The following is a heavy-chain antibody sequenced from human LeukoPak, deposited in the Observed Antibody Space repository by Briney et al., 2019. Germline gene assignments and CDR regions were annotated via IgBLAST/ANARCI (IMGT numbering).Heavy chain of an antibody. CDR2: ISYTGTT. Sequence: SETLSLTCTVSGGSIGSSAYSWGWIRQPPGKGLEWIGSISYTGTTYYNPSLKSRVTISVDTSKNQFSLKLSSVTAADTAVYYCARFSWYHDNDYWGQGTLVTVSS. J-gene: IGHJ4*02. CDR3: ARFSWYHDNDY. CDR1: GGSIGSSAYS. D-gene: IGHD6-13*01. V-gene: IGHV4-39*07.